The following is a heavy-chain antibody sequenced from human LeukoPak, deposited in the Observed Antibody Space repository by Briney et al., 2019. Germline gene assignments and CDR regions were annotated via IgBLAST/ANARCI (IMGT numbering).Heavy chain of an antibody. CDR3: ARDLFRRGWAGNAFDI. CDR2: ISCSGSTI. CDR1: GFTXXDYY. V-gene: IGHV3-11*01. Sequence: GGSLRLSCAASGFTXXDYYMSWIRQAPXXXLEWVSYISCSGSTIYYADSVKGRFTISRDNAKNSLYLQMNSLRAEDTAVYYCARDLFRRGWAGNAFDIWGQGTMVTVSS. D-gene: IGHD3-10*01. J-gene: IGHJ3*02.